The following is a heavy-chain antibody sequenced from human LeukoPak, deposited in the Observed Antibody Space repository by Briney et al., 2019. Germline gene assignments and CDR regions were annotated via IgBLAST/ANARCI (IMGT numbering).Heavy chain of an antibody. CDR2: ISGSGDYT. D-gene: IGHD2-21*02. CDR1: GFTFSSYA. CDR3: AKYVVVTGADAFDI. Sequence: PGGSLRLSCAASGFTFSSYAMSWVRQAPGKGLEWVSGISGSGDYTYYTDSVKGRFTISRDNSKNTLHLQMSSLRAEDTAVYYCAKYVVVTGADAFDIWGQGTMVTVSS. J-gene: IGHJ3*02. V-gene: IGHV3-23*01.